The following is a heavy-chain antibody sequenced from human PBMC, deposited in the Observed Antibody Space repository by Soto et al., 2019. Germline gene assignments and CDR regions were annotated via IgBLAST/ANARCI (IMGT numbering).Heavy chain of an antibody. J-gene: IGHJ6*02. CDR3: AKDRYSSNWYLSCFLV. V-gene: IGHV3-23*01. CDR2: ISGSGGST. CDR1: GFTFNNYA. D-gene: IGHD6-13*01. Sequence: EVQLFESGGGLVQPGGSLRLSCAASGFTFNNYAMSWVRQAPGKGLEWVSAISGSGGSTFYADSVKDRFTISRDNSKNTLYLQLNSLRAEDTAVYYCAKDRYSSNWYLSCFLVWGQGTTVTVSS.